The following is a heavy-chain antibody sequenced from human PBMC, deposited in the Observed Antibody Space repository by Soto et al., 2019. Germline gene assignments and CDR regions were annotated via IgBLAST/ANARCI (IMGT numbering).Heavy chain of an antibody. J-gene: IGHJ4*02. V-gene: IGHV1-69*01. D-gene: IGHD3-22*01. Sequence: QGQLVQSGAAVKKPGSSVKVSCKASGGTFSSYAISWVRQAPGQGLEWMGGIIPIFGTANYAQKFQGRVTITADDSTSTAYMELSSLRSDDTAVYYCATDYYDSSGYYRDYWGQGTLVTVSS. CDR1: GGTFSSYA. CDR2: IIPIFGTA. CDR3: ATDYYDSSGYYRDY.